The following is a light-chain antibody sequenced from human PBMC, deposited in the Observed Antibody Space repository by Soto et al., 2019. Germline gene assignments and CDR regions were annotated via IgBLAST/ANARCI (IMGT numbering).Light chain of an antibody. V-gene: IGKV3-20*01. Sequence: EIVLTQSPGTLSLSPGEKATLSCRASQSVSSSYLAWYQQKSGQAPRLLIYGVSSRATGIPDRFSGSGSGADFTLTISRLEPEDFAVYYCQRYVGSPTYTFGQGTKLEIK. CDR1: QSVSSSY. CDR2: GVS. J-gene: IGKJ2*01. CDR3: QRYVGSPTYT.